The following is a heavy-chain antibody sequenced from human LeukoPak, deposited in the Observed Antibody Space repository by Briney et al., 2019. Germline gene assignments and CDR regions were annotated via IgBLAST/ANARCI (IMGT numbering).Heavy chain of an antibody. D-gene: IGHD2-2*01. CDR1: GGSISGYY. V-gene: IGHV4-34*01. CDR2: INHSGST. J-gene: IGHJ6*03. CDR3: ARLGYCSSTSCYGHPHYYYYMDV. Sequence: SETLSLTCTVSGGSISGYYWSWIRQPPGKGLEWIGEINHSGSTNYNPSLKSRVTISVDTSKNQFSLKLSSVTAADTAVYYCARLGYCSSTSCYGHPHYYYYMDVWGKGTTVTVSS.